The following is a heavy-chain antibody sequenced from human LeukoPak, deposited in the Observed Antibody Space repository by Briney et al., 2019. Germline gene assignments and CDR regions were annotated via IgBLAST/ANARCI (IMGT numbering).Heavy chain of an antibody. CDR2: TYYRSKWYN. CDR1: GDSVSSNSAA. CDR3: SREGFMDTPDAFDI. D-gene: IGHD5-18*01. J-gene: IGHJ3*02. Sequence: SQTLSLTCAISGDSVSSNSAAWTWIRQSPSRGLEWLGRTYYRSKWYNDYAVSVKSRITINPDTSKNQFSLQLNSVTPEDTAVYYCSREGFMDTPDAFDIWGQGRMVTVSS. V-gene: IGHV6-1*01.